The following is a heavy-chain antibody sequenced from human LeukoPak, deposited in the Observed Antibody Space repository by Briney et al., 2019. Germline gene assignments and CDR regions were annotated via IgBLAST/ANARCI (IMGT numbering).Heavy chain of an antibody. J-gene: IGHJ4*02. D-gene: IGHD1-26*01. CDR3: ETTPRWVGYFDY. CDR1: GFTFSSYG. Sequence: PGGSLRLSCAASGFTFSSYGMHWVRQAPGKGLEWVAVIWYDGSNKYYADSVKGRFTISRDNSENTLYLQMNSLRAEDTAVYYCETTPRWVGYFDYWGQGTLVTVSS. CDR2: IWYDGSNK. V-gene: IGHV3-33*01.